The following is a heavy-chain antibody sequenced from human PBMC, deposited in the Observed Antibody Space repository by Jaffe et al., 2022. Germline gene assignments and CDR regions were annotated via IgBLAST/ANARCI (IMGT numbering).Heavy chain of an antibody. V-gene: IGHV4-59*01. CDR3: ARGLRYFDWYMGAFDI. CDR1: GGSISSYY. D-gene: IGHD3-9*01. J-gene: IGHJ3*02. CDR2: IYYSGST. Sequence: QVQLQESGPGLVKPSETLSLTCTVSGGSISSYYWSWIRQPPGKGLEWIGYIYYSGSTNYNPSLKSRVTISVDTSKNQFSLKLSSVTAADTAVYYCARGLRYFDWYMGAFDIWGQGTMVTVSS.